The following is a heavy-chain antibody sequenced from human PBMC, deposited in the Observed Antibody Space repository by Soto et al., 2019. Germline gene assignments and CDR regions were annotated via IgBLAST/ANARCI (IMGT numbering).Heavy chain of an antibody. CDR2: SSPRGDTI. CDR3: AKGPHTNVGWPYYFES. CDR1: GFSLANYP. V-gene: IGHV3-48*02. Sequence: SLRLSCLASGFSLANYPMNWVRQTPGKGLEWISYSSPRGDTIYYADSVEGRFTISRDNARNSLSLHMSSLRDEDSALYYCAKGPHTNVGWPYYFESWGQGVPVTV. D-gene: IGHD6-19*01. J-gene: IGHJ4*02.